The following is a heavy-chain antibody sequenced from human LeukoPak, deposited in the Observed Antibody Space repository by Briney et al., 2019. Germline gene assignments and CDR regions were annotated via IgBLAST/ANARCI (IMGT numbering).Heavy chain of an antibody. V-gene: IGHV3-23*01. CDR1: GFTFTNHG. Sequence: PGGSLRLSCAASGFTFTNHGMTWVRQAPGKGLEWVAVISVSGTTTYYADSVKGRFTISRDNSKNTLYLQMNSLRAEDTAVYYCAKARYSSGWYYFDYWGQGTLVTVSS. D-gene: IGHD6-19*01. CDR3: AKARYSSGWYYFDY. CDR2: ISVSGTTT. J-gene: IGHJ4*02.